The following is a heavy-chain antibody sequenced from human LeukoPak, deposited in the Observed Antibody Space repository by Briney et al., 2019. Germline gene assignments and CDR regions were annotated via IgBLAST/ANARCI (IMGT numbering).Heavy chain of an antibody. Sequence: SAPALVKPTQTLTLTCTFSGFSLSTSGMCVSWIRQPPGNALNGLARIDWDGDKYYSTSLKTRLTISKDTSKNQVVLTMTNMDPVDTATYYCARELAPEDYYYMDVWGKGTAVTVSS. CDR2: IDWDGDK. CDR3: ARELAPEDYYYMDV. CDR1: GFSLSTSGMC. J-gene: IGHJ6*03. D-gene: IGHD6-6*01. V-gene: IGHV2-70*11.